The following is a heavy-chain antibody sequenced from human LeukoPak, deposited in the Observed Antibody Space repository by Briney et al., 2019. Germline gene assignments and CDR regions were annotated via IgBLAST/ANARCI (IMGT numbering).Heavy chain of an antibody. V-gene: IGHV4-59*01. J-gene: IGHJ3*02. CDR2: IHHNGNN. Sequence: PSETLSLTCTVSGGSISSYYWNWIRQPPGKGLEWIGYIHHNGNNNYNPSLKSRVTMSVDTSKNQFSLKLSSVNATDTAVYYCAKWAGSLHRFDIWGQGTMVTVSS. CDR3: AKWAGSLHRFDI. CDR1: GGSISSYY. D-gene: IGHD1-26*01.